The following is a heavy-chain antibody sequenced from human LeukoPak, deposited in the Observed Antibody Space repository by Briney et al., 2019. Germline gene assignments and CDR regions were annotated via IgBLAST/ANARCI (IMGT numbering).Heavy chain of an antibody. V-gene: IGHV4-59*11. CDR1: GGSISSHY. Sequence: SETLSLTCTVSGGSISSHYWSWIRQPPGKGLEWIEYIYYSGSTNYNPSLKSRVTISVDTSKNQFSLKLSSVTAADTAVYYCARTLRTWIYYYMDVWGKGTTVTVSS. D-gene: IGHD3-16*01. CDR2: IYYSGST. CDR3: ARTLRTWIYYYMDV. J-gene: IGHJ6*03.